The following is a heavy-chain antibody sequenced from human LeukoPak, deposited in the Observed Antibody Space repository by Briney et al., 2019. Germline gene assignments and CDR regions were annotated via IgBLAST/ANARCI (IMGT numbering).Heavy chain of an antibody. V-gene: IGHV4-38-2*02. CDR3: ARSRYCGGDCPIDY. Sequence: SETLSLTCTVSGFSISSGYFWGWIRQPPGKGLEWIGTIYHSGTTYYYPSLKSRVTISVDTSKNQFSLKLSSVTAADTAVYYCARSRYCGGDCPIDYWGQGTLVTVSS. D-gene: IGHD2-21*02. CDR1: GFSISSGYF. J-gene: IGHJ4*02. CDR2: IYHSGTT.